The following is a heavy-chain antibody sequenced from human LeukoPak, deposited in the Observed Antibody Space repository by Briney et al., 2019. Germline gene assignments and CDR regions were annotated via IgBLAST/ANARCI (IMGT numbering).Heavy chain of an antibody. CDR3: TLTLVRGVIPLSYGMDV. J-gene: IGHJ6*02. V-gene: IGHV4-31*03. D-gene: IGHD3-10*01. Sequence: KASETLSLTCTVSGGSISSRVSYWSWIRLLPGKGLEWIGYIYYSDNTYYNPSLESRVTISMDTSKNQFSLRLSSVTAADTAVYYCTLTLVRGVIPLSYGMDVWGQGTTVTVSS. CDR2: IYYSDNT. CDR1: GGSISSRVSY.